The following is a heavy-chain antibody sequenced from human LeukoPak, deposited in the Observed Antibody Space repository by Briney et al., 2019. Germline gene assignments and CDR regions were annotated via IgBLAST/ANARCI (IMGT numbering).Heavy chain of an antibody. CDR1: GDSVSSNSAP. D-gene: IGHD1-20*01. Sequence: SQTLSLTCAISGDSVSSNSAPWNWIRQSPSRGLECLGRTYYRSKWYNDYAVAVKSRITINLDTSKNQFSLQLNSVTPEDTAVYYCAREDNWNDQLDYWGQGTLVTVSS. V-gene: IGHV6-1*01. CDR2: TYYRSKWYN. CDR3: AREDNWNDQLDY. J-gene: IGHJ4*02.